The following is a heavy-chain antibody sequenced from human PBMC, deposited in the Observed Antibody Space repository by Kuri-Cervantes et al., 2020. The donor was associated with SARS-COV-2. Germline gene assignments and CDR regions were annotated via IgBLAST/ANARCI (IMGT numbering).Heavy chain of an antibody. D-gene: IGHD6-13*01. V-gene: IGHV4-39*01. CDR3: APQGRYSSSPNWFDP. CDR2: IYYSGST. CDR1: GGPISSSSYY. J-gene: IGHJ5*02. Sequence: SETLSLTCTVSGGPISSSSYYRGWIRQPPGKGLEWIGSIYYSGSTYYNPSLKSRVTISVDTSKNQFSLKLSSVTAADTAVYYCAPQGRYSSSPNWFDPWGQGTLVTVSS.